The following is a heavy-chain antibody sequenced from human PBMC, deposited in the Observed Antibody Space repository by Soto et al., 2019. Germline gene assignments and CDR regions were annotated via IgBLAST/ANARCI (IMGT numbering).Heavy chain of an antibody. V-gene: IGHV1-2*02. Sequence: ASVKVSCKASGYTFSDYYVHWVREAPGQGLEWMGWINPSSGGTIYTQRFQGRVTMTRDTSISTVYMELSRLASDDTAVYYCAREMGVIGAPGYTWFDPWGQGALVTVSS. CDR1: GYTFSDYY. D-gene: IGHD1-26*01. J-gene: IGHJ5*02. CDR2: INPSSGGT. CDR3: AREMGVIGAPGYTWFDP.